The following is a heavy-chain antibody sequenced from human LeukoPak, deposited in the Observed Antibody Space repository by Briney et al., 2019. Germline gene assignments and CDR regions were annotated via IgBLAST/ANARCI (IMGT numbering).Heavy chain of an antibody. Sequence: PSETLSLTCTVSGGSISSSSYYWGWIRQPPGKGLEWIGSIYYSGSTYYNPSLKSRVTISVDTSKNQFSLKLSSVTAADTAMYYCAREAERWDNSDYWGQGALVTVSS. J-gene: IGHJ4*02. D-gene: IGHD1/OR15-1a*01. V-gene: IGHV4-39*07. CDR1: GGSISSSSYY. CDR2: IYYSGST. CDR3: AREAERWDNSDY.